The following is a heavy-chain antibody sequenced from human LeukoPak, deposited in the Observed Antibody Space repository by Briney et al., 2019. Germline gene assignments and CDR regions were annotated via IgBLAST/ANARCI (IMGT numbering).Heavy chain of an antibody. CDR1: GYTFINNW. CDR2: INPTGTRT. D-gene: IGHD3-10*01. CDR3: ARDNSVGDIAWWFDP. V-gene: IGHV1-46*01. J-gene: IGHJ5*02. Sequence: ASVKVSCKASGYTFINNWMHWVRQAPGQGLEWIGLINPTGTRTGYAQKFQGRVTMTRDMSTSTDYMELSSLRSEDTAIYYCARDNSVGDIAWWFDPWGQGTLVTVST.